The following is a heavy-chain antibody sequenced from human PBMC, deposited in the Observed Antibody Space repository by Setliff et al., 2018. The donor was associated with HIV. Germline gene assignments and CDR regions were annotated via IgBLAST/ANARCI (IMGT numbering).Heavy chain of an antibody. CDR3: ARDQEHIIVVSATGNMPGYLHYYYMDV. CDR1: GFSFSSYG. D-gene: IGHD2-2*01. V-gene: IGHV3-48*01. Sequence: GGSLRLSCAASGFSFSSYGMNWVRQAPGKGLEWVSYISSTSSNIYYVDSVEGRFTISRDNADNSLYLQMNSLRAEDTAVYYCARDQEHIIVVSATGNMPGYLHYYYMDVWGKGSTVTVSS. CDR2: ISSTSSNI. J-gene: IGHJ6*03.